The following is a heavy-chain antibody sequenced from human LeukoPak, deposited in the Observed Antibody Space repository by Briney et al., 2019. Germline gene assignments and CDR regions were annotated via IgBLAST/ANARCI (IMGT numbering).Heavy chain of an antibody. Sequence: SETLSLTCTVSGGSISSSSYYWGWIRQPPGKGLEWIGSIYYSGSTYYNPSLKSRVTISVDTSKNQFSLKLSSVTAADTAVYYCARVLLWFGGLLYFDYWGQGTLVTVSS. V-gene: IGHV4-39*01. D-gene: IGHD3-10*01. J-gene: IGHJ4*02. CDR1: GGSISSSSYY. CDR2: IYYSGST. CDR3: ARVLLWFGGLLYFDY.